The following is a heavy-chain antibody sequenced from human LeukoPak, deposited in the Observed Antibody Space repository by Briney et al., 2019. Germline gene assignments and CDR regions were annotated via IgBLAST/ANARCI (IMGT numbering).Heavy chain of an antibody. Sequence: GGSLRLSCVGSGFTFSRYWLNWVRQAPGKGLEWVSSISSSSSYIYYADSVKGRFTISRDNAKNSLYLQMNSLRAEDTAVYYCAREKDTAMVVSYYGMDVWGQGTTVTVSS. CDR1: GFTFSRYW. CDR3: AREKDTAMVVSYYGMDV. V-gene: IGHV3-21*01. J-gene: IGHJ6*02. D-gene: IGHD5-18*01. CDR2: ISSSSSYI.